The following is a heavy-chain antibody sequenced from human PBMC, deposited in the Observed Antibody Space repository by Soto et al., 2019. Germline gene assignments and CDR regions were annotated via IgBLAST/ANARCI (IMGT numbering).Heavy chain of an antibody. CDR2: INTYKGNT. J-gene: IGHJ4*02. D-gene: IGHD2-15*01. CDR3: AKVQEKWSKFFDY. CDR1: GYTFTNYG. Sequence: QVQLVQSGAEVKKPGASVKVSCKASGYTFTNYGVSWVRQAPGQGLEGMGRINTYKGNTNYAQKFQGRVTMTTDTSTSTAYMELRSLRSDDTAIYYCAKVQEKWSKFFDYWGQGTLVTVSS. V-gene: IGHV1-18*01.